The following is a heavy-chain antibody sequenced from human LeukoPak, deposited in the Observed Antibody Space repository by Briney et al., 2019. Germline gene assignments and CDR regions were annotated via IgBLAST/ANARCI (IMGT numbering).Heavy chain of an antibody. CDR1: GFTFGSYS. CDR3: TCRGFGSGEDDY. D-gene: IGHD3-10*01. Sequence: GGSLRLSCAASGFTFGSYSMNWVRQAPGKGLEWVSIIYSGGRTYYSAYVKGRLTISRDKYKNTLYLQMNRLRAEETAVYYCTCRGFGSGEDDYWGQGTLGTVSS. J-gene: IGHJ4*02. V-gene: IGHV3-53*01. CDR2: IYSGGRT.